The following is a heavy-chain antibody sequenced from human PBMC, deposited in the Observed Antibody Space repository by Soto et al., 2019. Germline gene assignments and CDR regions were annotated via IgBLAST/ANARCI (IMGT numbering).Heavy chain of an antibody. V-gene: IGHV4-39*01. CDR1: GGSISSSSYY. D-gene: IGHD3-22*01. CDR2: IYYSGST. J-gene: IGHJ4*02. CDR3: ASFESPYYYDSSGYYY. Sequence: SETLSLTCTVSGGSISSSSYYWGWIRQPPGKGLEWIGSIYYSGSTYYNPSLKSRVTISVDTSKNQFSLKLSSVTAADTAVYYCASFESPYYYDSSGYYYWGQGTLVTVSS.